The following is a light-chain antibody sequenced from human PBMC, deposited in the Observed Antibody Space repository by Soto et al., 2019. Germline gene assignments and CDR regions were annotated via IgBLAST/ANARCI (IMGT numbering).Light chain of an antibody. J-gene: IGKJ1*01. CDR2: GAS. CDR1: QSVSSN. V-gene: IGKV3-15*01. CDR3: QQYKNWPPCT. Sequence: EVVMTQSPATLSASPGERATLSCRASQSVSSNLAWYQQKPGQAPRLLIYGASTRASGIPTRFSGSGSGTQFTLTISSLQSEDFAVYYCQQYKNWPPCTFGQGTKVDI.